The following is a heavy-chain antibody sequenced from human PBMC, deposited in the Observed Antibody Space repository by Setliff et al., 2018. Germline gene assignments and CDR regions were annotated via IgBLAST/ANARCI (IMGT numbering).Heavy chain of an antibody. CDR1: GGSISSSSYY. D-gene: IGHD3-3*01. V-gene: IGHV4-39*07. Sequence: SETLSLTCTVSGGSISSSSYYWGWIRQPPGKGLEWIGSIYYSGSTNYNPSLKSRVTISVDTSKNQFSLKLSSVTAADTAVYYCARSGYYDFWSGFLNDAFDIWGQGTMVTVS. CDR3: ARSGYYDFWSGFLNDAFDI. CDR2: IYYSGST. J-gene: IGHJ3*02.